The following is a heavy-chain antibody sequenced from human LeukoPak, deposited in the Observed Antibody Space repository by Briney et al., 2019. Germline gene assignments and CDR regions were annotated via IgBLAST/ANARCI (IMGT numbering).Heavy chain of an antibody. D-gene: IGHD3-10*01. CDR2: IYYSGST. CDR3: ARVCFGEQKDNWFDP. Sequence: PSETLSLTCTVSGGSICSYYWSWIRQPPGKGLEWIGYIYYSGSTNYNPSLKSRVTISVDTSKNQFSLKLSSVTAADTAVYYCARVCFGEQKDNWFDPWGQGTLVTVSS. CDR1: GGSICSYY. V-gene: IGHV4-59*01. J-gene: IGHJ5*02.